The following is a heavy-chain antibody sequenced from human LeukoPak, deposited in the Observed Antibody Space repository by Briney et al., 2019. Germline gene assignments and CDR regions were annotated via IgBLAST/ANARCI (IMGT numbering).Heavy chain of an antibody. CDR1: GGTFSSYA. V-gene: IGHV1-69*13. J-gene: IGHJ5*02. Sequence: SVKVSCKASGGTFSSYAISWVRQAPGQGLEWMGGIIPIFGTANYAQKFQGRVTITADESTSTAYMELSSLRSEDTAVYYCASSILTGYYGLGDWFDPWGQGTLVTVSS. D-gene: IGHD3-9*01. CDR3: ASSILTGYYGLGDWFDP. CDR2: IIPIFGTA.